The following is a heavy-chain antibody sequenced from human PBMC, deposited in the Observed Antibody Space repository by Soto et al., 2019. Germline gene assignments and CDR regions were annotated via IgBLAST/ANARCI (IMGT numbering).Heavy chain of an antibody. V-gene: IGHV3-30-3*01. CDR2: ISYDGTTQ. D-gene: IGHD3-9*01. CDR1: GFIFSGYA. CDR3: ARETNVYEINS. Sequence: QVQLVESGGGVVQPGRSLRLSCAASGFIFSGYAMHWVRQAPGKWLELVAVISYDGTTQYYADSVKGRFTVARDNSNNMLYVPMTVSRDEDTAMYYSARETNVYEINSWGQGTLVTVSS. J-gene: IGHJ4*02.